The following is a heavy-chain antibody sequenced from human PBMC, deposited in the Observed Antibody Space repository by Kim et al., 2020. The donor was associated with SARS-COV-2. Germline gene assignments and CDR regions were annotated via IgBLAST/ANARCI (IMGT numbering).Heavy chain of an antibody. Sequence: ASVKVSCKASGYTFTSYAMHWVRQAPGQRLEWMGWINAGNGNTKYSQKFQGRVTITRDTSASTAYMELSSLRSEDTAVYYCARVGLLLWFGEPDEYFDYWGQGTLVTVSS. CDR1: GYTFTSYA. D-gene: IGHD3-10*01. CDR2: INAGNGNT. CDR3: ARVGLLLWFGEPDEYFDY. J-gene: IGHJ4*02. V-gene: IGHV1-3*01.